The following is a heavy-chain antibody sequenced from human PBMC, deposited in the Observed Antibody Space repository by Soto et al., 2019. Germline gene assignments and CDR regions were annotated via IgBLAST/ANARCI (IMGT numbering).Heavy chain of an antibody. J-gene: IGHJ4*02. CDR1: GFTFSSYA. CDR3: AIQGSGSYYFDY. V-gene: IGHV3-64*01. D-gene: IGHD2-15*01. CDR2: ISRNGGSP. Sequence: EVQLVESGGGLVHPGGSLRLSCAAAGFTFSSYAIHLVPQAPGRGLEYVPAISRNGGSPYYANSLKGRFTISRDNSKNTLYLQMGSLRAEDMAVYYCAIQGSGSYYFDYWGQGTLVTVSS.